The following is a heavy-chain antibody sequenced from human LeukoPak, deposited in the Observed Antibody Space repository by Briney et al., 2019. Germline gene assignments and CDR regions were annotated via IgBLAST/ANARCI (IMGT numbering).Heavy chain of an antibody. D-gene: IGHD6-6*01. CDR2: INHSGST. CDR1: GGSFSGYY. J-gene: IGHJ4*02. V-gene: IGHV4-34*01. CDR3: ARTRKQLGTSFDY. Sequence: SETLSLTCAVYGGSFSGYYWSWIRQPPGKGLEWIGEINHSGSTNYNPSLKSRVTISVDTSKNQFSLKLSSVTAADTAVYYCARTRKQLGTSFDYWGQGTLVTVSS.